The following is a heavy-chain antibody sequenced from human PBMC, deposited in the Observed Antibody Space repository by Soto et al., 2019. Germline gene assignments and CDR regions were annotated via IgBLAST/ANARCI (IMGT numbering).Heavy chain of an antibody. CDR2: IRSSNSII. D-gene: IGHD6-25*01. Sequence: PGGSLRLSCAASGFTFSNYSMNWVRRAPGKGLEWVSYIRSSNSIIYYADSVKGRFSISRDNAKNSLYLQMNSLRDEDKAVYYCARSRGGPFDYWGQGTLVTVSS. J-gene: IGHJ4*02. CDR1: GFTFSNYS. CDR3: ARSRGGPFDY. V-gene: IGHV3-48*02.